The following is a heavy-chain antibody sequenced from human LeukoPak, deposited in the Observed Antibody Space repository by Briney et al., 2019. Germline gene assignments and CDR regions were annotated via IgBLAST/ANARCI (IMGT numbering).Heavy chain of an antibody. Sequence: GGSLRLSCAASGFTVSSNYMSWVRQGPGKGLEWVSVIYSGGSTYYADSVKGRSTISRDNSKNTLYLQMNSLRAEDTAVYYCARDRRGIAANAFDIWGQGTMVTVSS. CDR3: ARDRRGIAANAFDI. V-gene: IGHV3-66*02. D-gene: IGHD6-13*01. J-gene: IGHJ3*02. CDR1: GFTVSSNY. CDR2: IYSGGST.